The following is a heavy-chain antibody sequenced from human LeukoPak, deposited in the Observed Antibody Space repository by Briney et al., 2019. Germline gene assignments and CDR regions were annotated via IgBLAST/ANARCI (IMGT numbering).Heavy chain of an antibody. D-gene: IGHD6-19*01. Sequence: PSETLSLTCTVSGGSISSSSYYWGWIRQPPGKGLEWIGSIYYSGSTYYNPSLKSRVTISVDTSKNQFSLKLSSVTAADTAVYYCARDRSGWLVGAFDIWGQGTMVTVSS. CDR1: GGSISSSSYY. CDR3: ARDRSGWLVGAFDI. J-gene: IGHJ3*02. CDR2: IYYSGST. V-gene: IGHV4-39*07.